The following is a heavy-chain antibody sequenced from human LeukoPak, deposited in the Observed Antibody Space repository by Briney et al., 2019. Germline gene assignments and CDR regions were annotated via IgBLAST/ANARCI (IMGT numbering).Heavy chain of an antibody. CDR1: GGSISDYY. CDR3: ARSQWPPRFDY. V-gene: IGHV4-59*01. Sequence: PSETLSLTCTVSGGSISDYYWTWIRQPLGKGLEWIGFIYYRGSTNYNSSLKSRVTMSVDASKSQFSLQLRSVTAADTAVYYCARSQWPPRFDYWGQGILVTVSS. CDR2: IYYRGST. D-gene: IGHD6-19*01. J-gene: IGHJ4*02.